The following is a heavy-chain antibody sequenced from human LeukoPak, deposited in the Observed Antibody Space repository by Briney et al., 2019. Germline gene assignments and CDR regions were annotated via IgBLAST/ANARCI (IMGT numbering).Heavy chain of an antibody. D-gene: IGHD6-6*01. V-gene: IGHV1-69*13. Sequence: SVKVSCKASGGTFSSYAISWVRQAPGQGLEWMGGIIPILGTANYAQKFQGRVTITADESTSTAYMELSSLRSEDTAVYYCARPYSSSSGYYYGMDVWGQGTTVTVSS. J-gene: IGHJ6*02. CDR3: ARPYSSSSGYYYGMDV. CDR2: IIPILGTA. CDR1: GGTFSSYA.